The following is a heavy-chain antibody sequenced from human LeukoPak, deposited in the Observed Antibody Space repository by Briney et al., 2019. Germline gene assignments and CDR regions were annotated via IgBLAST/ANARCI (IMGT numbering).Heavy chain of an antibody. Sequence: GASLRLSCAASGFTFSSYAMSWVRQAPGKRLEWVSAISGSGGSTYYADSVKGRFTISRDNSKNTLYLQMNSLRAEDTAVYYCAKASEDTAMANDYWGQGTLVTVSS. CDR2: ISGSGGST. J-gene: IGHJ4*02. V-gene: IGHV3-23*01. D-gene: IGHD5-18*01. CDR3: AKASEDTAMANDY. CDR1: GFTFSSYA.